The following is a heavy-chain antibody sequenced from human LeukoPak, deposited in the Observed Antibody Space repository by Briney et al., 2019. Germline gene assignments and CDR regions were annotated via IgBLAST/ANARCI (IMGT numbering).Heavy chain of an antibody. V-gene: IGHV6-1*01. D-gene: IGHD5-24*01. CDR1: GDSVSSNSTA. Sequence: SQTLSLTCAISGDSVSSNSTACNWIRQSPSRGLEWLGRTYYRSKWYNDYAVSVKSRITINPDTSKNQFSLQLNSVTPEDTAVYYCARGGQGDGYSADEAFDFWGQGTMVTVSS. J-gene: IGHJ3*01. CDR3: ARGGQGDGYSADEAFDF. CDR2: TYYRSKWYN.